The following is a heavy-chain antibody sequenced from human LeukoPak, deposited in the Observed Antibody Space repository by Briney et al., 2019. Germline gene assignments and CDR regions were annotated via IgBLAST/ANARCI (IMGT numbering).Heavy chain of an antibody. J-gene: IGHJ6*03. D-gene: IGHD4-11*01. V-gene: IGHV3-48*03. CDR1: GFTFSSYE. Sequence: GGSLRLSCEASGFTFSSYEMNWVCQAPGKGLEWISYISSTGRTIYYADSVKGRFTISRDNAKNSLYLQMNSLRAEDTAVYYCARDRYSILVEYYYYYMDVWGKGTTVTVSS. CDR2: ISSTGRTI. CDR3: ARDRYSILVEYYYYYMDV.